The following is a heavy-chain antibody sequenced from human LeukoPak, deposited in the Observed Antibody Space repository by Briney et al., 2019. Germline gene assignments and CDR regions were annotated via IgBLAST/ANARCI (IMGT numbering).Heavy chain of an antibody. J-gene: IGHJ4*02. V-gene: IGHV1-3*01. CDR1: GYTFTNYA. D-gene: IGHD5-18*01. CDR3: ARDRGYTRDFDY. CDR2: INAGNGDT. Sequence: GASVKVSCKASGYTFTNYAMHWVRQAPGQRLEWMGWINAGNGDTKYSQKFQGRVTITRDTSATTAYMELSSLTSEDTAVYYCARDRGYTRDFDYWGQGTLVTVSS.